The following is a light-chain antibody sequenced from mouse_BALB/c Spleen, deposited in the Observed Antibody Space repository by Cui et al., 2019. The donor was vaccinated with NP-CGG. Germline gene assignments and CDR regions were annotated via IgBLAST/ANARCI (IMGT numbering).Light chain of an antibody. Sequence: AVATLKSAFTTSPGETVTLTCRSSTGAVTTNNYANWVQEKPDHLFTGLIGGTNNRAPGVPARFSGSLIGDKAALTITGAQTEDEAIYFCALWYSNHWVSGGGTKLTVL. CDR3: ALWYSNHWV. V-gene: IGLV1*01. J-gene: IGLJ1*01. CDR2: GTN. CDR1: TGAVTTNNY.